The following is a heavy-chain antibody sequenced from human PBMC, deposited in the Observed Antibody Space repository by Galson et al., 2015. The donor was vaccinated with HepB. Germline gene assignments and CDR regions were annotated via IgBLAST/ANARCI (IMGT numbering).Heavy chain of an antibody. Sequence: SVKVSCKASGYTFTGYYMHWVRQAPGQGLEWTGWINPNSGGTNYAQKFQGRVTMTRDTSISTAYMELSRLRSDDTAIYYCARGDSPNAIFGVVIDLHDAFDIWGQGTMVTVSS. J-gene: IGHJ3*02. CDR1: GYTFTGYY. CDR2: INPNSGGT. V-gene: IGHV1-2*02. CDR3: ARGDSPNAIFGVVIDLHDAFDI. D-gene: IGHD3-3*01.